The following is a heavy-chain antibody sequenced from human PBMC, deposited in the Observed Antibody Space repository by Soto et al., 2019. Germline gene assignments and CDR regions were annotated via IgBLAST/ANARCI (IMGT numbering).Heavy chain of an antibody. CDR2: FDPEDGET. CDR3: GTGPVITMVRGVMSAFDI. J-gene: IGHJ3*02. Sequence: WASVKVSCKVSGYTLTELSMHWVRQAPGKGRAWMGGFDPEDGETIYEQKVQGRATMTEDTSPDTAHPGLSSLDSDDTAGYYCGTGPVITMVRGVMSAFDIWGQGTMVTVSS. D-gene: IGHD3-10*01. CDR1: GYTLTELS. V-gene: IGHV1-24*01.